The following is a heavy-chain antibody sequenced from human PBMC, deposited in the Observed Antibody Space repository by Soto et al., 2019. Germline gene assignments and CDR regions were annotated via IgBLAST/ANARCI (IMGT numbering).Heavy chain of an antibody. V-gene: IGHV3-15*01. CDR2: IKSKTDGGTT. J-gene: IGHJ4*02. CDR3: TIGYCSSTSCPAPIY. CDR1: GFTFSNAW. D-gene: IGHD2-2*01. Sequence: GGSLRLSCAASGFTFSNAWMSWVRQAPGKGLEWVGRIKSKTDGGTTDYAAPVKGRFTISRDDSKNTLYLQMNSLKTEDTAVYYCTIGYCSSTSCPAPIYWGQGTLVTVSS.